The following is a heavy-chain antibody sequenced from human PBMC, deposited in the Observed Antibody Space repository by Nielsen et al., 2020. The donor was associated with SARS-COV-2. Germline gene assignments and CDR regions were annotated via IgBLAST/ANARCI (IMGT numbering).Heavy chain of an antibody. CDR3: TKGAQLGDY. CDR1: GFTFSSYS. J-gene: IGHJ4*02. V-gene: IGHV3-21*01. CDR2: ISSSSSYI. D-gene: IGHD6-13*01. Sequence: GGSLRLSCAASGFTFSSYSMNWVRQAPGKGLEWVSSISSSSSYIYYADSVKGRFTISTDLSNNTLYLQMNSLRVEDTAIYYCTKGAQLGDYWGQGTLVTVSS.